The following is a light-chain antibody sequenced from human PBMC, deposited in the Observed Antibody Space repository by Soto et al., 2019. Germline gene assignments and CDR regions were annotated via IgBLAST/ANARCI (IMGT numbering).Light chain of an antibody. CDR1: SSNIGRNT. V-gene: IGLV1-44*01. Sequence: SALTQPPSASGTPGQRVIISCSGGSSNIGRNTVNWYQHLPGTAPRLLIYTNDQRPSGVPDRFSGSKSGTSASLAISGLQSEYEADYYCAAWDDTSSFVFGTGTKVTV. CDR3: AAWDDTSSFV. CDR2: TND. J-gene: IGLJ1*01.